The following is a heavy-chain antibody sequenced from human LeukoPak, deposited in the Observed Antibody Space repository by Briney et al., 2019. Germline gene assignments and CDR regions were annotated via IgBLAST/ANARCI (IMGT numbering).Heavy chain of an antibody. CDR3: ARDRWQQLFDY. J-gene: IGHJ4*02. CDR1: GGSLSSSSYY. CDR2: IYYSGRT. V-gene: IGHV4-39*07. D-gene: IGHD6-13*01. Sequence: SETLSLTCTVSGGSLSSSSYYWGWIRQPPGMGREWLGRIYYSGRTYYNPSLKSRVTISVDTSKNQFSLKLSSVTAADTAVYYCARDRWQQLFDYWGQGPLVTVSS.